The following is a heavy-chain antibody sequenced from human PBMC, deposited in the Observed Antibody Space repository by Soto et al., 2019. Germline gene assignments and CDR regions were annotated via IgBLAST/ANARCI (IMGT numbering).Heavy chain of an antibody. Sequence: GGSLRLSCAASGFTFGSYAMGWVRQAPGKGLEWVSGTSSDGGYTAYRDSVRGRFTISRDNSNSRLYLQMNSLRADDTAICYCAKYTRTEHLGESWGQGTLVTVSS. D-gene: IGHD3-16*01. V-gene: IGHV3-23*02. CDR3: AKYTRTEHLGES. CDR1: GFTFGSYA. J-gene: IGHJ4*02. CDR2: TSSDGGYT.